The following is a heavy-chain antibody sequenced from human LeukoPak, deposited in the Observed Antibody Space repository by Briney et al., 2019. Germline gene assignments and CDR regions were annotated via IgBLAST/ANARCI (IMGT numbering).Heavy chain of an antibody. CDR1: GYTFTGYY. J-gene: IGHJ4*02. CDR2: INPNSGGT. Sequence: ASVKVSCKASGYTFTGYYLHWVRQAPGQGPEWMGWINPNSGGTNYAQKFQRRVTMTRDTSSSTAYMELSRLRSDDTAVYYCAGGFDEYCGGDCYLWYFDYWGQGTLVTVSS. V-gene: IGHV1-2*02. D-gene: IGHD2-21*02. CDR3: AGGFDEYCGGDCYLWYFDY.